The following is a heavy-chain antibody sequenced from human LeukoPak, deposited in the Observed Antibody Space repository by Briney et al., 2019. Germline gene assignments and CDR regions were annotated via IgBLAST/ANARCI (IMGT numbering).Heavy chain of an antibody. J-gene: IGHJ4*02. Sequence: GGSLRLSCAAPGVTVSRYYISWVSQAPGKGLEWVSVIYSGGSTYYADSVKGRFTISRDNSKNTLYLQMNSLRAEDTAVYYCARGDSVVTAAYWGQGTLVTVSS. CDR2: IYSGGST. CDR1: GVTVSRYY. V-gene: IGHV3-53*01. CDR3: ARGDSVVTAAY. D-gene: IGHD2-21*02.